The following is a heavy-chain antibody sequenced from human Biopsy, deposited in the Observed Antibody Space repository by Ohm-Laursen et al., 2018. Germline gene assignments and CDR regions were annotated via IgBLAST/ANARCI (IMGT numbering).Heavy chain of an antibody. Sequence: TLSLTCTVSGGSISSGGSYWSWIRQRPGKGLEWIGYIFNSANTYYNPSLKNLITISGDTSKNQFSLKLNSVTPADTAMYYCARDRGFYSDRTVPGYFDLWGRGTLVTVSS. V-gene: IGHV4-31*01. CDR2: IFNSANT. D-gene: IGHD3-22*01. J-gene: IGHJ2*01. CDR3: ARDRGFYSDRTVPGYFDL. CDR1: GGSISSGGSY.